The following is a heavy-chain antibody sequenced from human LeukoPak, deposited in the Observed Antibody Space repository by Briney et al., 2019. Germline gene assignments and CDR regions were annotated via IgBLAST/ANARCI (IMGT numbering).Heavy chain of an antibody. J-gene: IGHJ4*02. V-gene: IGHV3-23*01. CDR2: ISGSGGST. CDR3: AKDSYDSSGYYYPIY. D-gene: IGHD3-22*01. CDR1: GFTFSSYS. Sequence: SGGSLRLSCAASGFTFSSYSMNWVRQAPGKGLEWVSAISGSGGSTYYADSVKGRFTISRDNSKNTLYLQMNSLRAEDTAVYYCAKDSYDSSGYYYPIYWGQGTLVTVSS.